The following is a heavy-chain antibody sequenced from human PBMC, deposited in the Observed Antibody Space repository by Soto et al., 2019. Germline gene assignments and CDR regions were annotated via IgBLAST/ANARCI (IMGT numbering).Heavy chain of an antibody. CDR1: GGTFSSYA. D-gene: IGHD2-2*01. Sequence: SVKVSCKASGGTFSSYAISWVRQAPGQRLEWMGGIIPIFGTANYAQKFQGRVTITADESTSTAYMELSSLRSEDTAVYYCARDRGSDIVVVPAPRVNYYYGMDVWGQGTTVTSP. CDR3: ARDRGSDIVVVPAPRVNYYYGMDV. CDR2: IIPIFGTA. J-gene: IGHJ6*02. V-gene: IGHV1-69*13.